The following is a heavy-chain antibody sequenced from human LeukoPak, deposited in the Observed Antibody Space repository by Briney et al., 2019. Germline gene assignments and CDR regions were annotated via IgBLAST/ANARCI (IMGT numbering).Heavy chain of an antibody. CDR2: IYYSGRT. Sequence: PSETLSLTCTVSGGSISSGSYYWSRIRQPAGKGLEWIGRIYYSGRTNYNPSLKSRVTISIDTSKNQFSLKLSSVTAADTAVYYCARDPKDFYDTSNYLYFDYWGRGTLVTVSS. D-gene: IGHD3-22*01. J-gene: IGHJ4*02. CDR1: GGSISSGSYY. CDR3: ARDPKDFYDTSNYLYFDY. V-gene: IGHV4-61*10.